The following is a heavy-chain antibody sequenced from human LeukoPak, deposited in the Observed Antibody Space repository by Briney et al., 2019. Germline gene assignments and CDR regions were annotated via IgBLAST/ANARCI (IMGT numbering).Heavy chain of an antibody. V-gene: IGHV3-23*01. Sequence: GGSLRLSCAASGFTFSSYAMSWVRQAPGKGLEWVSAISGSGGSTYYADSVKGRFTISRDNSKNTLYPQMNSLRAEDTAVYYCAIKGGNYDILTGYYNEFSAAAEYFQHWGQGTLVTVSS. CDR1: GFTFSSYA. D-gene: IGHD3-9*01. CDR3: AIKGGNYDILTGYYNEFSAAAEYFQH. CDR2: ISGSGGST. J-gene: IGHJ1*01.